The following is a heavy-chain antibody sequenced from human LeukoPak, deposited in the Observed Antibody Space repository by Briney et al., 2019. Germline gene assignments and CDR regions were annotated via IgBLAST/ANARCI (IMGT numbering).Heavy chain of an antibody. CDR2: THQDGNEK. J-gene: IGHJ4*02. V-gene: IGHV3-7*04. D-gene: IGHD1-14*01. CDR1: GFTFSTYW. CDR3: ARGDKFTGNY. Sequence: GGSLRLSCAAPGFTFSTYWMSWVRQAPGKGLEWVANTHQDGNEKYYVDSVKGRFTISRDNAKNSLYLQMNSLRAEDTDVYYCARGDKFTGNYWGQGTLVTASS.